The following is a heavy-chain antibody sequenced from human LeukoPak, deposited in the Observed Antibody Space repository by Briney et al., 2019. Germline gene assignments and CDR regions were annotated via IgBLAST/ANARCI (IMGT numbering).Heavy chain of an antibody. J-gene: IGHJ4*02. CDR1: GFTFSSYV. CDR2: ISYDGSNK. CDR3: ARACSGGSCYLTASAPFDY. D-gene: IGHD2-15*01. Sequence: GGSLRLSCAASGFTFSSYVMHWVRQAPGKGLEWVAVISYDGSNKYYADSVKGRFTISRDNSKNTLYLQMNSLRAEDTAVYYCARACSGGSCYLTASAPFDYWGQGTLVTVSS. V-gene: IGHV3-30-3*01.